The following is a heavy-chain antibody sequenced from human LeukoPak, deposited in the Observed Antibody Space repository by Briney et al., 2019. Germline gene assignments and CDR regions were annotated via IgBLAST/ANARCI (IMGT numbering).Heavy chain of an antibody. CDR3: ARDQSVRLLQTSSTYFKHVFAI. V-gene: IGHV1-18*01. D-gene: IGHD6-13*01. CDR2: ISAYNGNT. CDR1: GYTFTNYG. Sequence: ASVKVSCKTSGYTFTNYGISWVRQASGLGLEWMGWISAYNGNTNYAQEVQGRVTMTTDTSTSTAYMELRSLRFDDTAVYYCARDQSVRLLQTSSTYFKHVFAIWGQGSMVTVSS. J-gene: IGHJ3*02.